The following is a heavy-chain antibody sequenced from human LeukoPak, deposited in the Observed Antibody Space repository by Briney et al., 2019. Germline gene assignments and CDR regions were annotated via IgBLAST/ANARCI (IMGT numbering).Heavy chain of an antibody. Sequence: PGGSLRLSCSVSGFTIGAYAMHWVRQAPGKGLRYVSSISSDGGTTYYADSVKGRFTISRDTSRNTLNLQMTSLRAEDTAVYYCARDSAHCGSTSCYVTYFDSWGQGTLVTVSS. D-gene: IGHD2-2*01. J-gene: IGHJ4*02. V-gene: IGHV3-64D*06. CDR1: GFTIGAYA. CDR3: ARDSAHCGSTSCYVTYFDS. CDR2: ISSDGGTT.